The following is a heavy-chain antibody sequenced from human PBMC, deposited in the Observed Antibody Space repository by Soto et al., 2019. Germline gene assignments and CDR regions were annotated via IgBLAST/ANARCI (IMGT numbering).Heavy chain of an antibody. Sequence: EVQLLESGGGFVQPGGSLRLSCAGSGFTFINYAMNWVRQAPGKRLEWVSSISGGGDAAFFPDSVRGRFTISRDNSKNTVTLQMNSLGVDDTAVYYCARKILGSTSRPNYWYFDLWGRGTLVTVSS. CDR1: GFTFINYA. CDR3: ARKILGSTSRPNYWYFDL. J-gene: IGHJ2*01. V-gene: IGHV3-23*01. D-gene: IGHD2-2*01. CDR2: ISGGGDAA.